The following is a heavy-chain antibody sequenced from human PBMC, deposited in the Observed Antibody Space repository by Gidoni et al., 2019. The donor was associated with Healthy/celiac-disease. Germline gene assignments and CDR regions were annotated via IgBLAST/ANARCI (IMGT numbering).Heavy chain of an antibody. Sequence: QVQLVQSVPEVKKPGAAVKFSCRASVDTFTSYGISCVLPAPGQGLEWMGWISAVNGNTNYAQKLQGRVTMTTDTSTSTAYMELRSLRSDDTAVYYCARDSGEYYDILTGYSTYYYGMDVWGQGTTVTVSS. CDR3: ARDSGEYYDILTGYSTYYYGMDV. CDR2: ISAVNGNT. D-gene: IGHD3-9*01. V-gene: IGHV1-18*01. CDR1: VDTFTSYG. J-gene: IGHJ6*02.